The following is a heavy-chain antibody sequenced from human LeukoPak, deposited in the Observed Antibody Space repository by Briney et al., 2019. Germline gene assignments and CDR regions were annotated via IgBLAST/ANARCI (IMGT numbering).Heavy chain of an antibody. CDR2: IYYSGST. Sequence: SETLSLTCTVSGGSISSSSYYWGWIRQPPGKGLEWLGSIYYSGSTYYNPSLKSRVTISVDTSKNQFSLKLSSVTAADTAVYYCARVPMEILSHDAFDIWGQGTMVTVSS. J-gene: IGHJ3*02. V-gene: IGHV4-39*07. CDR3: ARVPMEILSHDAFDI. CDR1: GGSISSSSYY. D-gene: IGHD1-7*01.